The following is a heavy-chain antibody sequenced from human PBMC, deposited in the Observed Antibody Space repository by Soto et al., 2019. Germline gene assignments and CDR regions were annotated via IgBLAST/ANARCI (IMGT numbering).Heavy chain of an antibody. CDR3: ARVGLWFGEYNFDY. V-gene: IGHV3-21*01. CDR1: GFTFSSYS. J-gene: IGHJ4*02. CDR2: ISSSSSYI. Sequence: GGSLRLSCAASGFTFSSYSMNWVRQAPGKGLEWVSSISSSSSYIYYADSVKGRFTISRDNAKNSLYLQMNSLRAEDTAVYYCARVGLWFGEYNFDYWGQGTLVTVSS. D-gene: IGHD3-10*01.